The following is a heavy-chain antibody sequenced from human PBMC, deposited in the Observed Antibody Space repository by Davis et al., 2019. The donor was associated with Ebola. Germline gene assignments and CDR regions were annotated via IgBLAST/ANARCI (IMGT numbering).Heavy chain of an antibody. V-gene: IGHV4-34*01. Sequence: MPSETLSLTCAAYGGSFSGYYWSWIRQPPGKGLEWIGEINHSGRTNYNPSLKSRVTISVDTSKNQFSLKMSSVTAADTAVYYCAREGRSSYSNWFDPWGQGTLVTVSS. CDR2: INHSGRT. J-gene: IGHJ5*02. CDR3: AREGRSSYSNWFDP. CDR1: GGSFSGYY. D-gene: IGHD3-22*01.